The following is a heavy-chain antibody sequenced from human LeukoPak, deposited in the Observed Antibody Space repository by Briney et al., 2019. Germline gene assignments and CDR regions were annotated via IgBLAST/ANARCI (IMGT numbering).Heavy chain of an antibody. CDR3: ARDADNGYEFHVYFDP. CDR1: GYIFTAYY. V-gene: IGHV1-2*02. J-gene: IGHJ5*02. CDR2: INPSSGGT. D-gene: IGHD5-12*01. Sequence: GASVKVSCKTSGYIFTAYYIHWVRQAPGQGLEWMGWINPSSGGTKYAQNFQGRVTMTRDTSISTAYMELSSLRSDDTAVYFCARDADNGYEFHVYFDPWGQGTLVTVSS.